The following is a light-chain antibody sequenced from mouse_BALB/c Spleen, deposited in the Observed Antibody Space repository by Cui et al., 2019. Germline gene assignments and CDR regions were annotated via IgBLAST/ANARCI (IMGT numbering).Light chain of an antibody. CDR1: QDVGTA. CDR3: QQYSSFPFT. V-gene: IGKV6-23*01. Sequence: DIVMTQSHNFMSASVGDRVSITCKASQDVGTAVAWYQQKPGQSPKLLIYWASTLDTGVPARFRGSGSGTDYSLTISNVQSEDLADYYCQQYSSFPFTFGGGTKLEIK. J-gene: IGKJ2*01. CDR2: WAS.